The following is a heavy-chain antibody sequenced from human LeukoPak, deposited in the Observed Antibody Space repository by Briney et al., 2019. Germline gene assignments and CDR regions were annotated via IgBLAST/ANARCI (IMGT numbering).Heavy chain of an antibody. D-gene: IGHD3-22*01. CDR2: MNPNSGNT. Sequence: ASVKVSCKASGYTFTGYYMHWVRQAPGQGLEWMGWMNPNSGNTGYAQKFQGRVTITRNTSISTAYMELSSLRSEDTAVYYCARGQIRTYYYDSSGSDDAFDIWGQGTMVTVSS. CDR1: GYTFTGYY. J-gene: IGHJ3*02. CDR3: ARGQIRTYYYDSSGSDDAFDI. V-gene: IGHV1-8*03.